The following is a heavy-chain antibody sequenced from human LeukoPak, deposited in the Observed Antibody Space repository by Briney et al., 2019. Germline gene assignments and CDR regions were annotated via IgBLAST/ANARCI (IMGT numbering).Heavy chain of an antibody. Sequence: SETLSPTCTVSGGSISSYYWSWIRQPPGKGLEWIGYIFYSGSTNYNPSLKSRVTISVDTSKNQFSLKLSSVTAADTAVYFCARGPYSYDSSGAFDIWGQGTMVTVSS. D-gene: IGHD3-22*01. CDR3: ARGPYSYDSSGAFDI. J-gene: IGHJ3*02. CDR1: GGSISSYY. V-gene: IGHV4-59*08. CDR2: IFYSGST.